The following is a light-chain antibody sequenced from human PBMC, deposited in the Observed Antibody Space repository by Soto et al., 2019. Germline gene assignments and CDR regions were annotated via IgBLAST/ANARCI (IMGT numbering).Light chain of an antibody. CDR1: QGISNY. CDR2: AAS. J-gene: IGKJ5*01. CDR3: QRYDSAPTT. Sequence: DIQMTQSPSSLSASVGDRVTITCRASQGISNYLAWYQQKPGKVPKLLIYAASTLQSGVPSRFSGGGSGTDFTLAISSLQPEDAATYYCQRYDSAPTTFGQGTRLEIK. V-gene: IGKV1-27*01.